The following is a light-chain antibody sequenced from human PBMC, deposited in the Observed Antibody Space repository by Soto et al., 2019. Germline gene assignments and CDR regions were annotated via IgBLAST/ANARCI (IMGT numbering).Light chain of an antibody. V-gene: IGLV2-14*01. J-gene: IGLJ1*01. CDR3: SSYTITSSPV. CDR2: EVT. CDR1: SSGVGGYDY. Sequence: HSALPQPASVSGSPGQSIPIPCTGTSSGVGGYDYASWYQQYPGQAPKIMIYEVTHRPSGVPDRFSGSKSGNTASLTISGLQADDEADYYCSSYTITSSPVFGPGTKVTVL.